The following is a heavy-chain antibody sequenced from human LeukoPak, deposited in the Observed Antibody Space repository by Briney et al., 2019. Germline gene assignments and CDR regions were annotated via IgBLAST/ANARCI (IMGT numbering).Heavy chain of an antibody. CDR1: GGSISSYY. D-gene: IGHD4-23*01. V-gene: IGHV4-59*01. J-gene: IGHJ4*02. CDR2: IYYSGST. CDR3: ARQTAVAYYFDY. Sequence: SETLSLTCTVSGGSISSYYWSWIRQPPGKGLEWIGYIYYSGSTNYNPSLKSRVTISVDTSKNQFSLKLSSVTAADTAVYYCARQTAVAYYFDYWGQGTLVTVSS.